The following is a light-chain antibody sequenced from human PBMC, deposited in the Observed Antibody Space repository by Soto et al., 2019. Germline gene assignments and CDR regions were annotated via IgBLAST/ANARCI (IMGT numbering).Light chain of an antibody. CDR1: SSNIGAGYD. V-gene: IGLV1-40*01. CDR2: GNS. J-gene: IGLJ3*02. CDR3: QSYDSSLSGPGL. Sequence: QSVLTQPPSVSGAPRQRVTISCTGSSSNIGAGYDVHWYQQLPGTAPKLLIYGNSNRPSGVPDRFSGSKSGTSASLAITGLQAEDEADYYCQSYDSSLSGPGLFGGGTKLTVL.